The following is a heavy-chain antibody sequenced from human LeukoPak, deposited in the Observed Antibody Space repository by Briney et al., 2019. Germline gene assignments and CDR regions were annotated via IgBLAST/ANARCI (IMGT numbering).Heavy chain of an antibody. V-gene: IGHV4-31*03. CDR3: ARVVYGGNSVDY. CDR1: GGSISSGGYY. Sequence: SETLSLTCTVSGGSISSGGYYWSWIRLHPGKGLEWIGYIYYSGSTYYNPSLKSRVTISVDTSKNQFSLKLSSVTAADTAVYYCARVVYGGNSVDYWGQGTLVTVSS. J-gene: IGHJ4*02. CDR2: IYYSGST. D-gene: IGHD4-23*01.